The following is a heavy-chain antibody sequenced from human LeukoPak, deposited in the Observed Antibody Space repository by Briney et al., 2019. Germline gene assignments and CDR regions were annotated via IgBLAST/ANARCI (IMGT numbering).Heavy chain of an antibody. D-gene: IGHD6-13*01. Sequence: GGSLRLSCAATGFTFSNYVMSWVRQAPGKGLEWVSVISGAGGTTHYVDSVKGRFTISTDNTKNTLYLQMNSLRADDTAVYYCAKSYSSSWSKEGLDYWGQGTLVTVSS. J-gene: IGHJ4*02. CDR1: GFTFSNYV. CDR2: ISGAGGTT. CDR3: AKSYSSSWSKEGLDY. V-gene: IGHV3-23*01.